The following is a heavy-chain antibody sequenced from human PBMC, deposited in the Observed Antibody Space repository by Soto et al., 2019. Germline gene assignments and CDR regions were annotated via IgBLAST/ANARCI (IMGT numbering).Heavy chain of an antibody. D-gene: IGHD6-13*01. CDR2: ISSNSAYI. J-gene: IGHJ5*02. CDR3: TRDASRDSSARGWFDP. Sequence: GGSLRLSCAASGFTFRSFTMNWVRQAPGKGLEWVSTISSNSAYIYYTDALRGRFTISRDNAKNSLHLQMNSLRAEDTAVYYCTRDASRDSSARGWFDPWGPGTPVTAS. V-gene: IGHV3-21*01. CDR1: GFTFRSFT.